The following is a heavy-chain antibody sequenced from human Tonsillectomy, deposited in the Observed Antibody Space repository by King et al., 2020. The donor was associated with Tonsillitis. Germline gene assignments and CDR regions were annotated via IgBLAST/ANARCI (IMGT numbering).Heavy chain of an antibody. CDR1: GGSISHGRW. J-gene: IGHJ4*02. D-gene: IGHD2-21*01. CDR3: ARAGGYCLDY. V-gene: IGHV4-4*02. CDR2: ILHSGNT. Sequence: QLQESGPGLVKPSGTLSLTCAVSGGSISHGRWWSWVRQSPGKGLGWIGEILHSGNTNYNPSLKRRVTISVDTSENQFSLKMTSVTAADTAVYYCARAGGYCLDYWGRGTLVTVSS.